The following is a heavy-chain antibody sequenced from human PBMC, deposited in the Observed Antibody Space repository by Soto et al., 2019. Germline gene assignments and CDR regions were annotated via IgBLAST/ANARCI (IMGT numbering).Heavy chain of an antibody. CDR3: KRATVAYGMDV. J-gene: IGHJ6*02. CDR1: GFTFGDYA. Sequence: PGGSLRLSCTASGFTFGDYAMSWVRQAPGKGLEWVGFIRSKAYGGTTEYAASVKGRFTISRDDSKSIAYLQMNSLKTEDTAVYYWKRATVAYGMDVWGQGTTVTVS. V-gene: IGHV3-49*04. CDR2: IRSKAYGGTT.